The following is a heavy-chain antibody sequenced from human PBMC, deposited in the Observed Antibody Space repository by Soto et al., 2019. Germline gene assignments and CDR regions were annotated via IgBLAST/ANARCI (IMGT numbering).Heavy chain of an antibody. V-gene: IGHV3-30-3*01. D-gene: IGHD6-19*01. Sequence: QVQLVESGGGVVQPGRSLRLSCAASGFTFSSYAMHWVRQAPGKGLEWVAVISYDGSNKYYADSVKGRFTISRDNSKKTLYLQMNSLRAEDTAVYYCASRRRSGWYTYYYYGMDVWGQGTTVTVSS. J-gene: IGHJ6*02. CDR3: ASRRRSGWYTYYYYGMDV. CDR1: GFTFSSYA. CDR2: ISYDGSNK.